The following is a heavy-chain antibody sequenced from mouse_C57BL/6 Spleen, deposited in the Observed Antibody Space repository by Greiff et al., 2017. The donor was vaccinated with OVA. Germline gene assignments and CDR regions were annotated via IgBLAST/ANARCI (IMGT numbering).Heavy chain of an antibody. CDR2: INPSTGGT. D-gene: IGHD2-4*01. CDR1: GYSFTGYY. Sequence: EVQLQQSGPELVKPGASVKISCKASGYSFTGYYMNWVKQSPEKSLEWIGEINPSTGGTTYNQKFKAKATLTVDKSSSTAYMQLKSLTSEDSAVYYCARDYPAWFAYGGQGTLVTVSA. J-gene: IGHJ3*01. CDR3: ARDYPAWFAY. V-gene: IGHV1-42*01.